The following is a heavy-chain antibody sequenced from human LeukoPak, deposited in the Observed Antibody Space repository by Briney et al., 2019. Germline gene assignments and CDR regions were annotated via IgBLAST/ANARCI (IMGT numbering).Heavy chain of an antibody. D-gene: IGHD4-23*01. J-gene: IGHJ4*02. Sequence: PGGSLRLSCAASGFTFSSYWMHWVRQAPGKGLEWVSAISGSGGSTYYADSVKGRFTISRDNSKNTLYLQMNSLRAEDTAVYYCAKAPNYGGNFDFDYWGQGTLVTVSS. CDR2: ISGSGGST. CDR3: AKAPNYGGNFDFDY. CDR1: GFTFSSYW. V-gene: IGHV3-23*01.